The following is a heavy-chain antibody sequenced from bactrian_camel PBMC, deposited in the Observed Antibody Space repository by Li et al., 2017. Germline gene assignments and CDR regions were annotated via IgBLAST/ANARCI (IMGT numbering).Heavy chain of an antibody. CDR2: IDGDGVT. Sequence: HVQLVESGGGSVQAGGSLRLSCVASGYNPSTYCRGWFRQAPEKEREEVAFIDGDGVTNYAGSVKGRFAISQDNAKNTIYLQMNNLKPEDTGLYFCAAGDRIVFSFWYERRKYDYWGQGTQVTVS. J-gene: IGHJ4*01. CDR3: AAGDRIVFSFWYERRKYDY. D-gene: IGHD6*01. V-gene: IGHV3S53*01. CDR1: GYNPSTYC.